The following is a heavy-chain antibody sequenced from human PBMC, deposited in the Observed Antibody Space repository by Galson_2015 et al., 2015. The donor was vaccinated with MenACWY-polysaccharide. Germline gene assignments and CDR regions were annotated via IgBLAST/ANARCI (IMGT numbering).Heavy chain of an antibody. CDR2: ITTKAKNYAT. V-gene: IGHV3-73*01. D-gene: IGHD2-2*01. CDR1: GSAFSGSP. CDR3: TTILPTAASFDY. J-gene: IGHJ4*02. Sequence: SLRLSCAASGSAFSGSPIHWVRQASGKGLEWIGRITTKAKNYATEYVASVKGRFTISRNDSNNTAYLQMNSLRTEDTAMYYCTTILPTAASFDYWGRGTLVTVSS.